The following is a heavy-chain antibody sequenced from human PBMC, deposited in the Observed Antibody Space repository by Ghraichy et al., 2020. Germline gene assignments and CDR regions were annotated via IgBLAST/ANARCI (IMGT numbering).Heavy chain of an antibody. D-gene: IGHD6-19*01. V-gene: IGHV3-23*01. CDR2: ISSDGGNT. Sequence: GGSLRLSCAASGFNFSSYAMSWVRQAPGKGLEWFSGISSDGGNTYYAASVQGRFTISRDNSKDTLYLQMDSLRAEDTATYYCAKARAGLIGAAKNYWGQGTLVTVSS. J-gene: IGHJ4*02. CDR3: AKARAGLIGAAKNY. CDR1: GFNFSSYA.